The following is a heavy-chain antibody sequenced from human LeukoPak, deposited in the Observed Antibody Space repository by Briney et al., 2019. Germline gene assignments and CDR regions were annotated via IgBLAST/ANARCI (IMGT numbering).Heavy chain of an antibody. J-gene: IGHJ4*02. CDR3: ARDGYCSSTSCSDY. V-gene: IGHV4-34*01. CDR1: GGSFSDYY. D-gene: IGHD2-2*01. Sequence: KPSETLSLTCAVYGGSFSDYYWSWIRQPPGKGLEWLGEINHSGSTNYNPSLKSRVTISVDTSKKQLSLKLSSVTAADTAVYYCARDGYCSSTSCSDYWGQGTLVTVSS. CDR2: INHSGST.